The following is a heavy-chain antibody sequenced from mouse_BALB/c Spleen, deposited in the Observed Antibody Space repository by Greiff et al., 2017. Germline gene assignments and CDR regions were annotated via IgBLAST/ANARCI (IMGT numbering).Heavy chain of an antibody. D-gene: IGHD1-1*01. CDR2: ISYSGST. V-gene: IGHV3-2*02. CDR1: GYSITSDYA. Sequence: VQLKQSGPGLVKPSQSLSLTCTVTGYSITSDYAWNWIRQFPGNKLEWMGYISYSGSTSYNPSLKSRISITRDTSKNQFFLQLNSVTTEDTATYYCATIYGSSFYFDYWGQGTTLTVSS. CDR3: ATIYGSSFYFDY. J-gene: IGHJ2*01.